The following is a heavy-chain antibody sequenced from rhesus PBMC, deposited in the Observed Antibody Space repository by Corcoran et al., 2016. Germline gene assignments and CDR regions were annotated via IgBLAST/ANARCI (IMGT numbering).Heavy chain of an antibody. CDR3: ASPTGTTYYFDY. CDR1: GGTISSGYD. D-gene: IGHD1-26*01. V-gene: IGHV4S7*01. Sequence: QVQLQESGPAVVKPSETLSLTIAVSGGTISSGYDWSWIRPSPGQGLEWIGYIHGSSGSTNYNPSLKSRVTISKDTSKNQFSLKLSSMTTADTAVYYCASPTGTTYYFDYWGQGVLVTVSS. CDR2: IHGSSGST. J-gene: IGHJ4*01.